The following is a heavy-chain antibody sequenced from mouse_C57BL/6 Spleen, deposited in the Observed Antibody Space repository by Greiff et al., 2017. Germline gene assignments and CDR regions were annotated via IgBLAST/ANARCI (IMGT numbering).Heavy chain of an antibody. D-gene: IGHD2-3*01. Sequence: VQLQQPGAELVRPGTSVKLSCKASGYTFTSYWMHWVKQRPGQGLEWIGVIDPSDSYTNYNQKFKGKATLTVDTSSSTAYMQLSSLTSEDSAVYYCARRGEDDHDYWGQGTTLTVSS. CDR2: IDPSDSYT. CDR3: ARRGEDDHDY. V-gene: IGHV1-59*01. J-gene: IGHJ2*01. CDR1: GYTFTSYW.